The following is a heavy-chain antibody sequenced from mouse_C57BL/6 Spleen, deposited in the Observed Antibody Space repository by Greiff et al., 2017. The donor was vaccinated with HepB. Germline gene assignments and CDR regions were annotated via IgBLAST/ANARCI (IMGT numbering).Heavy chain of an antibody. CDR2: ISSGSSTI. V-gene: IGHV5-17*01. CDR3: ARWDYGSSYYAMDY. Sequence: EVKLMESGGGLVKPGGSLKLSCAASGFTFSDYGMHWVRQAPEKGLEWVAYISSGSSTIYYADTVKGRFTISRDNAKNTLFLQMTSLRSEDTAMYYCARWDYGSSYYAMDYWGQGTSVTVSS. D-gene: IGHD1-1*01. CDR1: GFTFSDYG. J-gene: IGHJ4*01.